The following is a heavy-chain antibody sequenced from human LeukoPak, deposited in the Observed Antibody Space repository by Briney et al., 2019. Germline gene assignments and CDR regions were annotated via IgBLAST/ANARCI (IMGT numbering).Heavy chain of an antibody. D-gene: IGHD5-24*01. J-gene: IGHJ4*02. CDR2: IYYSGST. V-gene: IGHV4-39*01. CDR3: VRRPEMYFDY. CDR1: GGSISSRSYY. Sequence: SETLSLTCTVSGGSISSRSYYWGWIRQPPGKGLEWIGSIYYSGSTYYNPSLESRVTISVDTSKNQFSLKLSSVTAADTAVYYCVRRPEMYFDYWGQGTLVTVSS.